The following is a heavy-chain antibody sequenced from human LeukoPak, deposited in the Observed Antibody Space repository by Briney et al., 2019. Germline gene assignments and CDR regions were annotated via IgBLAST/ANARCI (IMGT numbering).Heavy chain of an antibody. J-gene: IGHJ4*02. CDR3: ARVTKLAKTYYYGSGSYYSRGFFDY. V-gene: IGHV4-34*01. CDR2: INHSGST. CDR1: GGSFSGYY. Sequence: SETLSLTCAVYGGSFSGYYWSWIRQPPGKGLEWIGEINHSGSTNYNPSLKSRVTISVDTSQNQFSLKLSSVTAADTAVYYCARVTKLAKTYYYGSGSYYSRGFFDYWGQGALVTVSS. D-gene: IGHD3-10*01.